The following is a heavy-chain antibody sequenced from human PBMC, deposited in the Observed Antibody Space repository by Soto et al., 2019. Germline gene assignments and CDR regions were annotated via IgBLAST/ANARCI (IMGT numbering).Heavy chain of an antibody. CDR3: EVTTGY. V-gene: IGHV1-8*01. Sequence: GASVKASCKTSGYTLTEYDINWVRQAPGQGPEYMGWVSPENKNAGYAPQFRGRVSMTTDTTISTAYLEVTNLTYEDTAVYYCEVTTGYWGQGTMVTVSS. J-gene: IGHJ4*02. CDR1: GYTLTEYD. CDR2: VSPENKNA. D-gene: IGHD1-1*01.